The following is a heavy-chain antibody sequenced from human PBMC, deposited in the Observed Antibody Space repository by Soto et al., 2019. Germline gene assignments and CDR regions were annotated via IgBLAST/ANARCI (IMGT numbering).Heavy chain of an antibody. CDR1: GFTFSSYG. D-gene: IGHD6-19*01. CDR2: ISYDRSNK. Sequence: QVQLVESGGGVVQPGRSLRLACAASGFTFSSYGMHWVRQAPGKGLEWVAVISYDRSNKYYADSVKGRFTISRDNSKNTLYLQMNSLRAEDTAVYYCAKSSSGSGWYGDAFDIWGQGTMVTVSS. V-gene: IGHV3-30*18. CDR3: AKSSSGSGWYGDAFDI. J-gene: IGHJ3*02.